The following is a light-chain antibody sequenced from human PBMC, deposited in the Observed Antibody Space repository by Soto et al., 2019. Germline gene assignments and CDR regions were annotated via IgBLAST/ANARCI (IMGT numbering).Light chain of an antibody. V-gene: IGLV2-8*01. CDR3: SSSAGSSNV. CDR2: EVN. Sequence: QSALSQPPSASGSPGQSVAISCTGTSSDVGGYNYVSWYQQHPGKAPKLMIYEVNKRPSGVPDRFSGSKSGNTASLTVSGLKADDEADSYCSSSAGSSNVFGTGTKVTV. J-gene: IGLJ1*01. CDR1: SSDVGGYNY.